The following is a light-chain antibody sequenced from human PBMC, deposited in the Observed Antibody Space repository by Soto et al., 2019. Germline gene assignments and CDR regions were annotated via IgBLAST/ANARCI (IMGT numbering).Light chain of an antibody. CDR1: SSDVGGYNY. J-gene: IGLJ1*01. Sequence: QSALTQPASVSGSPGQSITISCTGTSSDVGGYNYVSWYQQHPGKAPKLMIYEVRNRPSGVSNRFSGSKSGNTASLTISGLQAEDEADYYCSSYTRTSTRVFGTGTKVTVL. CDR3: SSYTRTSTRV. CDR2: EVR. V-gene: IGLV2-14*01.